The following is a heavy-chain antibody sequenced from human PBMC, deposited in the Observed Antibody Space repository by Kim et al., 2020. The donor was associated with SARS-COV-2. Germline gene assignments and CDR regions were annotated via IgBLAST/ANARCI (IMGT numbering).Heavy chain of an antibody. CDR1: GFTFSNYA. CDR3: ALGGTTNGVGCHCYFDY. CDR2: VNSGGGRP. D-gene: IGHD2-8*01. J-gene: IGHJ4*02. Sequence: GGSLRLSCAASGFTFSNYAMSWVRQAPGKGLEWVSTVNSGGGRPYYADSVKGRFTISRDNSKNTLYLQMNSLRAEDTALYYCALGGTTNGVGCHCYFDYWGQGTLVTVSS. V-gene: IGHV3-23*01.